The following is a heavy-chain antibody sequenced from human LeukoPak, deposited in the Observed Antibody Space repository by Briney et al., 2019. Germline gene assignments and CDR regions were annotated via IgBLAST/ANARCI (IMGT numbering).Heavy chain of an antibody. D-gene: IGHD6-6*01. V-gene: IGHV3-30*18. CDR1: GFTFSSYG. J-gene: IGHJ4*02. Sequence: GSLRLSCAASGFTFSSYGMHWVRQAPGKGLEWVAVISYDGSNKYYADSVKGRFTISRDNSKNTLYLQMNSLRAEDTAVYYCAKADIAARLVLLAKLDYWGQGTLVTVSS. CDR2: ISYDGSNK. CDR3: AKADIAARLVLLAKLDY.